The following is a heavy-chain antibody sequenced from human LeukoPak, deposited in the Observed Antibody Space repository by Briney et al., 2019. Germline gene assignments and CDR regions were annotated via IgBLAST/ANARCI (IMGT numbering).Heavy chain of an antibody. V-gene: IGHV3-11*01. CDR2: ISSSGSTI. CDR1: GFTISDYY. Sequence: GGSLTLSWAASGFTISDYYMSWIRQARGKGLEWVSYISSSGSTIYYAHSVKGRFTISRDNAKNSLYLQMNSLRAEDTAVYYCAREGPRDYYYGMDVWGQGTTVTVSS. J-gene: IGHJ6*02. CDR3: AREGPRDYYYGMDV.